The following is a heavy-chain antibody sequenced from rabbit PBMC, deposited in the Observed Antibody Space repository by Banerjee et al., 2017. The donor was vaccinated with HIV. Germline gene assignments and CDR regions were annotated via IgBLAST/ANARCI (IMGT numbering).Heavy chain of an antibody. CDR3: ARGGGGYAGYGHGDDAFDP. CDR2: IYTGDGNT. CDR1: GFTLSNYW. D-gene: IGHD7-1*01. J-gene: IGHJ2*01. V-gene: IGHV1S45*01. Sequence: QEQLEESGGDLVKPGASLTLTCKASGFTLSNYWICWVRQAPGKGLEWIACIYTGDGNTHYASWAKGRFTISKTSSTVDLKMTSLTAADTATYFCARGGGGYAGYGHGDDAFDPWGPGTLVTVS.